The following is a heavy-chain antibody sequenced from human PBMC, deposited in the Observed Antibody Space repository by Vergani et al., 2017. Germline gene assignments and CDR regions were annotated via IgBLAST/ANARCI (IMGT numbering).Heavy chain of an antibody. V-gene: IGHV3-11*06. Sequence: QVQLVESGGGVVQPGRSLRLSCAASGFTFSDYYMSWIRQAPGKGLEWVSYISSSSSYIYYADSVKGRFTISRDNAKNSLYLQMNSLRAEDTAVYYCAREVAARPLDYWGQGTLVTVSS. CDR2: ISSSSSYI. J-gene: IGHJ4*02. CDR3: AREVAARPLDY. D-gene: IGHD6-6*01. CDR1: GFTFSDYY.